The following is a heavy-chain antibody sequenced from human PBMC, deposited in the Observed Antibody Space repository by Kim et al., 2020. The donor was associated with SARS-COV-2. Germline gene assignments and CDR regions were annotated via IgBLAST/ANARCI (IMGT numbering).Heavy chain of an antibody. V-gene: IGHV3-15*01. D-gene: IGHD3-3*01. J-gene: IGHJ6*02. CDR3: TTDLYDFWSGVLSDGMDV. Sequence: KGRCTISRDDSKNTLYLQMNSLKTEDTAVYYCTTDLYDFWSGVLSDGMDVWGQGTTVTVSS.